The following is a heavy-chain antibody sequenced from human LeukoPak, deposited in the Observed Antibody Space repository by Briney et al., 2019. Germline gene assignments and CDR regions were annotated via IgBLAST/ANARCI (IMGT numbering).Heavy chain of an antibody. CDR2: INPNSGGT. Sequence: ASVKVSCKASGYTFTGYYMHWVRQAPGQGLEWMGWINPNSGGTNYAQKFQGRVTMTRDTSISTAYMELSRLRSDDTAMYYCAREGTVGANLYYFDYWGQGTLVTVSS. D-gene: IGHD1-26*01. J-gene: IGHJ4*02. CDR3: AREGTVGANLYYFDY. CDR1: GYTFTGYY. V-gene: IGHV1-2*02.